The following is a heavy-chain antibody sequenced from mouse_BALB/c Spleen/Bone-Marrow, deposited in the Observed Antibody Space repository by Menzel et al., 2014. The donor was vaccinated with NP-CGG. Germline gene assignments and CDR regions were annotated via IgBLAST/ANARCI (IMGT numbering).Heavy chain of an antibody. CDR1: GFNIKDAY. J-gene: IGHJ3*01. CDR3: ANYYYGRAWFAY. Sequence: EVQLVESGAELVKPGASVKLSCTASGFNIKDAYMHWVKQRPEQGLEWIGRIDPANGNTKYDPKFQGKATITADTSSNTAYLQLSSLTSEDTAVYYCANYYYGRAWFAYWGQGTLVTVSA. D-gene: IGHD1-1*01. CDR2: IDPANGNT. V-gene: IGHV14-3*02.